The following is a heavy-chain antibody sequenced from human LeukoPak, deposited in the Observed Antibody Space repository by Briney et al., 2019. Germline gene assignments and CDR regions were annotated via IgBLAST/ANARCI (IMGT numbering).Heavy chain of an antibody. V-gene: IGHV3-48*01. CDR1: GFTFSSYE. CDR3: ARTYYDFWSGYYSHEGNPFDY. D-gene: IGHD3-3*01. Sequence: GGSLRLSCAASGFTFSSYEMNWVRQAPGKGLEWVSDISSSSSTIYYADSVKGRFTISRDNAKNSLYLEMNSLRAEDTAVYYCARTYYDFWSGYYSHEGNPFDYWGQGTLVTVSS. CDR2: ISSSSSTI. J-gene: IGHJ4*02.